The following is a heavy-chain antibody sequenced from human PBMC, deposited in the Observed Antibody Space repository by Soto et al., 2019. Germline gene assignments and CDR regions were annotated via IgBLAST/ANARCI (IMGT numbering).Heavy chain of an antibody. V-gene: IGHV3-21*01. Sequence: WGSLRLSCAGSGFSFIDYTINFVRHSPVKGLEWVSSISRGSDYIFYADTVKGRFTISRDNARNSLYLQMSSLRAEDTAVYYCAKDSGCVNNACAYDPWGQGTLVTVSS. CDR1: GFSFIDYT. J-gene: IGHJ5*02. CDR3: AKDSGCVNNACAYDP. D-gene: IGHD1-20*01. CDR2: ISRGSDYI.